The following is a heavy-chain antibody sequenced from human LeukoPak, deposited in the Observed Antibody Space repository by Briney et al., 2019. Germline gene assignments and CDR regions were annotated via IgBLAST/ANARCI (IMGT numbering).Heavy chain of an antibody. J-gene: IGHJ4*02. CDR1: GFPFSSYA. CDR2: ISGSGGST. D-gene: IGHD5-18*01. Sequence: GGSLRLSCAASGFPFSSYAMIWVRQAPGKGLEWVSGISGSGGSTYYADSVKGRFTISRDNAKNSLYLQMNSLRAEDTAVYYCARDGDTAMVTPFDYWGQGTLVTVSS. V-gene: IGHV3-23*01. CDR3: ARDGDTAMVTPFDY.